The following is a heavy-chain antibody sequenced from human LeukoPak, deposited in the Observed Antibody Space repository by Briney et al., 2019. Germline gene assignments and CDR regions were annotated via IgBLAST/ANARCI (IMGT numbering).Heavy chain of an antibody. V-gene: IGHV3-21*01. CDR1: GFTFSSYS. Sequence: GGSLRLSCAASGFTFSSYSMNWVRQAPGKGLEWVSSISSSSSYIYYADSVKGRFTISRDNAKNSLYLQMNSLRAEDTAVYYCARDGPYYYDSSGYFADYYYYMDVWGKGTTVTVSS. CDR2: ISSSSSYI. CDR3: ARDGPYYYDSSGYFADYYYYMDV. D-gene: IGHD3-22*01. J-gene: IGHJ6*03.